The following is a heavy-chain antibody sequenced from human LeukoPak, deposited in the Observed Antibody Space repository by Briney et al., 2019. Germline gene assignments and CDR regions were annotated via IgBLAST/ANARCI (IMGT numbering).Heavy chain of an antibody. D-gene: IGHD4-17*01. CDR1: GFSLSTSGMC. V-gene: IGHV2-70*11. Sequence: SGPTLVNPTQTLTLTCTFSGFSLSTSGMCVSWIRQPPGKAPEWLARIDWDDDKYYSTSLKTRLTISKDTSKNQVVLTMTNMDPVDTATYYCARIACYGDYVDYWGQGTLVTVSS. J-gene: IGHJ4*02. CDR2: IDWDDDK. CDR3: ARIACYGDYVDY.